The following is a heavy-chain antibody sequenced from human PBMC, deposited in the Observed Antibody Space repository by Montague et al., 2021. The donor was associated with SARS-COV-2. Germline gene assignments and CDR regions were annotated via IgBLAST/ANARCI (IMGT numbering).Heavy chain of an antibody. CDR3: ARQRRGGLVSTPRFFDY. V-gene: IGHV4-39*01. Sequence: SETLSLTCTVSGGSISSSSYYWGWIRQPPGKGLEWIGSIYYSGSTYYXPSLKSRVTVSVDTSKNQFSLKLRSVTAADTAVYYCARQRRGGLVSTPRFFDYWGQGTLVTVSS. D-gene: IGHD6-19*01. J-gene: IGHJ4*02. CDR1: GGSISSSSYY. CDR2: IYYSGST.